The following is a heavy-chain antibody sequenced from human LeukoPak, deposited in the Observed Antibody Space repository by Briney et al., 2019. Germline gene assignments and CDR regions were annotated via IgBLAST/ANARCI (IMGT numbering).Heavy chain of an antibody. D-gene: IGHD6-13*01. CDR2: IRYDGSNK. CDR1: GFTFSSYG. Sequence: GGSLRLSCAASGFTFSSYGMHWVRQAPGKGLEWVAFIRYDGSNKYYADSVKGRFTISRDNSKNTLYLQMNSLRAEDTAVYYCAKAYGTSSSWYGEYFQHWGQGTLVTVSS. V-gene: IGHV3-30*02. CDR3: AKAYGTSSSWYGEYFQH. J-gene: IGHJ1*01.